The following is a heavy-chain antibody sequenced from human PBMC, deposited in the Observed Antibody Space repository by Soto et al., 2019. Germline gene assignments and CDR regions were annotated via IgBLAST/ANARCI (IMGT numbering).Heavy chain of an antibody. D-gene: IGHD4-17*01. Sequence: EVQLVESGGGLVKPGGSLRLSCAASGFTFSSYSMNWVRQAPGKGREWVSSISSSSSYLYYADSVKGRFTISRDNAKNSLYPQMSSLRAEDTAVYYCAREPHGDPYRLYYMDVWGKGTTVTVSS. J-gene: IGHJ6*03. CDR1: GFTFSSYS. V-gene: IGHV3-21*01. CDR2: ISSSSSYL. CDR3: AREPHGDPYRLYYMDV.